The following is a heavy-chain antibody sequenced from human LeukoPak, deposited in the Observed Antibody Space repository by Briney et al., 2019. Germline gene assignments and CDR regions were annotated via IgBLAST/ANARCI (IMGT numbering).Heavy chain of an antibody. V-gene: IGHV4-59*01. J-gene: IGHJ6*03. CDR1: GGSINYYY. Sequence: SSETLSLTCTVSGGSINYYYWSWIRRPPGKGLEYIGYIYSSGSTNYNPSLKSRVTMSVDTSKNQFSLKLSSVTAADTAVYYCARDSRYSDTSGYYYSHYYMDVWGKGTTVTVSS. CDR3: ARDSRYSDTSGYYYSHYYMDV. D-gene: IGHD3-22*01. CDR2: IYSSGST.